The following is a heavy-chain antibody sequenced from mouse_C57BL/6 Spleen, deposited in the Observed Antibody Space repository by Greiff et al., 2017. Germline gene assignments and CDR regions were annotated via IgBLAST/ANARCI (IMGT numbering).Heavy chain of an antibody. CDR2: IYPGDGDA. J-gene: IGHJ2*01. V-gene: IGHV1-80*01. Sequence: VQLQQSGAELVKPGASVKISCKASGYAFSSYWMNWVKQRPGKGLEWIGQIYPGDGDANYNGKFKGKATLTADKSSSTAYMQLSSLTSEDSAVYFCARMRTGPYFDYWGQGTTLTVSS. CDR3: ARMRTGPYFDY. D-gene: IGHD4-1*01. CDR1: GYAFSSYW.